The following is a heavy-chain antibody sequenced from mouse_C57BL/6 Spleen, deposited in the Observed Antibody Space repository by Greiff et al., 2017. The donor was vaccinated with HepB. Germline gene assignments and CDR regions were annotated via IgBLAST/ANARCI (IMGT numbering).Heavy chain of an antibody. CDR1: GYTFTDYE. D-gene: IGHD2-2*01. CDR2: IDPETGGT. J-gene: IGHJ4*01. CDR3: TNLLWLRRGGDY. Sequence: QVQLQQSGAELVRPGASVTLSCKASGYTFTDYEMHWVKQTPVHGLEWIGAIDPETGGTAYNQKFKGQAILTADKSASTAYMELRSLTSEDSAVYYCTNLLWLRRGGDYWGQGTSVTFST. V-gene: IGHV1-15*01.